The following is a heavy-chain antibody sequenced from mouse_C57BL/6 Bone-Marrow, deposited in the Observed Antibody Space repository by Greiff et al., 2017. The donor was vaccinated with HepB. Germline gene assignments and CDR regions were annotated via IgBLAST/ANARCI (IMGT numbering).Heavy chain of an antibody. CDR1: GFTFSDYG. Sequence: EVKVMESGGGLVKPGGSLKLSCAASGFTFSDYGMHWVRQAPEKGLEWVAYISSGSSTIYYADTVKGRFTISRDNAKNTLFLQMTSLRSEDTAMYYCARQDYYGFDYWGQGTTLTVSS. D-gene: IGHD1-1*01. CDR3: ARQDYYGFDY. V-gene: IGHV5-17*01. J-gene: IGHJ2*01. CDR2: ISSGSSTI.